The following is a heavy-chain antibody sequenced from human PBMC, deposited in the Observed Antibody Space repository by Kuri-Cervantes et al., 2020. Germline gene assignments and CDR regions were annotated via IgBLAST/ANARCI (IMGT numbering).Heavy chain of an antibody. CDR1: GGSISSYY. Sequence: SETLSLTCPVSGGSISSYYWSWIRQPPGKGLEWIGYIYYSGSTNYNPSLKSRVTISVDTSKNQFSLKLSSVTAADTAVYYCARNYYYDSSGYYYEGWWFDPWGQGTLVTVSS. CDR2: IYYSGST. CDR3: ARNYYYDSSGYYYEGWWFDP. D-gene: IGHD3-22*01. V-gene: IGHV4-59*01. J-gene: IGHJ5*02.